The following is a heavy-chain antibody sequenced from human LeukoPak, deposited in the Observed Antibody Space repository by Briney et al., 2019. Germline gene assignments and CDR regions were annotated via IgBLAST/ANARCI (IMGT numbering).Heavy chain of an antibody. Sequence: GGSLRLSCVVSGFTLSSDWMSWVRQAPGKGLEWVANIKKDGIEKYYVESVKGRFTISRNNAKNSLYLQMNSLRAEDTAVYYCARDGTGSGSYLGIDYWGQGTLVTVSS. CDR3: ARDGTGSGSYLGIDY. J-gene: IGHJ4*02. CDR1: GFTLSSDW. CDR2: IKKDGIEK. V-gene: IGHV3-7*01. D-gene: IGHD1-26*01.